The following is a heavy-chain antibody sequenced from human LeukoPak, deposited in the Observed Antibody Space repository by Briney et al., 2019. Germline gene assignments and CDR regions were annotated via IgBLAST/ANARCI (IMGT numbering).Heavy chain of an antibody. CDR3: ARDCLVACSGQGY. V-gene: IGHV3-21*04. J-gene: IGHJ4*02. CDR2: ISGDSARM. CDR1: GFTFSSYT. Sequence: PGGSLRLSCAASGFTFSSYTMNRVRQAPGKGLEWVSSISGDSARMNYADSVKGRFTISRDNAKNSLYLQMSGLRAEDTAVYYCARDCLVACSGQGYWGQGNLVTVSS. D-gene: IGHD6-19*01.